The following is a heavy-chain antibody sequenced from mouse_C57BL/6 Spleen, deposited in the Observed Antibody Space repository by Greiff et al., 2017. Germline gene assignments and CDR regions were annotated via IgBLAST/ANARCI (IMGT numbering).Heavy chain of an antibody. D-gene: IGHD1-1*01. J-gene: IGHJ4*01. CDR2: ISDGGSYT. Sequence: EVKLVESGGGLVKPGGSLKLSCAASGFTFSSYAMSWVRPTPEQRLEWVATISDGGSYTYYPDNVKGRFTITRDNAENNLYLQMSHLKSEDTAMYYCAREDYYGSSYDYYAMDYWGQGTSVTVSS. V-gene: IGHV5-4*01. CDR3: AREDYYGSSYDYYAMDY. CDR1: GFTFSSYA.